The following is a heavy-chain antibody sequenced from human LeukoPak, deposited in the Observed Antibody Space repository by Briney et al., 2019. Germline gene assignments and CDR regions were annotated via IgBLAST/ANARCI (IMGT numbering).Heavy chain of an antibody. D-gene: IGHD2-2*01. V-gene: IGHV1-69*06. Sequence: SVKVSCKASGGTFSGYAISWVRQAPGQGLEWMGGIIPIFGTANYAQKFQGRVTIAADKSTSTAYMELSSLRSGDTAVYYCASDIIVVVPAANPYYYYGMDVWGKGTTVTVSS. CDR1: GGTFSGYA. CDR3: ASDIIVVVPAANPYYYYGMDV. CDR2: IIPIFGTA. J-gene: IGHJ6*04.